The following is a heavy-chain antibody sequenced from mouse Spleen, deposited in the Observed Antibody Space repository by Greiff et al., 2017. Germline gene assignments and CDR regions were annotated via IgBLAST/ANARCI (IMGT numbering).Heavy chain of an antibody. V-gene: IGHV3-6*01. D-gene: IGHD2-2*01. CDR1: GYSITSGYY. Sequence: EVQLQQSGPGLVKPSQSLSLTCSVTGYSITSGYYWNWIRQFPGNKLEWMGYISYDGSNNYNPSLKNRISITRDTSKNQFFLKLNSVTTEDTATYYCASVYGYDKEGDYWGQGTTLTVSS. CDR3: ASVYGYDKEGDY. CDR2: ISYDGSN. J-gene: IGHJ2*01.